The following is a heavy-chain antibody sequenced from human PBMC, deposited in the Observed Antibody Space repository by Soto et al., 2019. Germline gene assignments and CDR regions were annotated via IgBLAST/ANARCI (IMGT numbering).Heavy chain of an antibody. CDR3: ASHEADAYVPDY. D-gene: IGHD3-10*02. CDR2: IWNDVRTR. CDR1: GFTFRNYG. V-gene: IGHV3-33*01. Sequence: QVQLVESGGGVVQPGRSLRLSCVASGFTFRNYGMHWVRQAPGKGLEWVAVIWNDVRTRNYADSVKGRFTVSRDNSKNTLYLQMDSLTAEDTAMYYCASHEADAYVPDYWGQGTRVTVSS. J-gene: IGHJ4*02.